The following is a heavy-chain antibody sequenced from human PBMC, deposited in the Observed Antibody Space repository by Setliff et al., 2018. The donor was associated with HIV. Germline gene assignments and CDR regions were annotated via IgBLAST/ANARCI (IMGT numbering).Heavy chain of an antibody. CDR3: AKDRRDYYYMDV. Sequence: GGSLRLSCAASGFNFNDYGMHWVRQAPGKGLEWVAFIRYDGSNEHYADSVKGRFTISRDNSKNTLALQMTSLRVDDTAAYYCAKDRRDYYYMDVWGKGTSVTVSS. CDR1: GFNFNDYG. CDR2: IRYDGSNE. J-gene: IGHJ6*03. V-gene: IGHV3-30*02.